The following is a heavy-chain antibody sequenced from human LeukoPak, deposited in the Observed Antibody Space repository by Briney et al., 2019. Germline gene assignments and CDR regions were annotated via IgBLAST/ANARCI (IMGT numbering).Heavy chain of an antibody. D-gene: IGHD6-13*01. Sequence: AISGSGGSTYYADSVKGRFTISRDNSKNTLYLQINSLRAEDTAVYYCAKEWDSSSWCLDYWGQGTLVTVSS. J-gene: IGHJ4*02. CDR2: ISGSGGST. V-gene: IGHV3-23*01. CDR3: AKEWDSSSWCLDY.